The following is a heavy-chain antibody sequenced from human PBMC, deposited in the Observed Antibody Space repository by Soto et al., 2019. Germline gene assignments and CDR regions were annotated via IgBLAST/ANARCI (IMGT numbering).Heavy chain of an antibody. Sequence: EVQLVESGGGLVQPGGSLRLSCAASGFTVSSNYMSWVREAPGKGLEWVSVIYSGGSTYYADSVKGRFTISRDNSKNTLSLQMNSLRAEDTAVYYCARELEQLVAFDIWGQGTMVTVSS. CDR2: IYSGGST. CDR1: GFTVSSNY. CDR3: ARELEQLVAFDI. V-gene: IGHV3-66*01. D-gene: IGHD6-13*01. J-gene: IGHJ3*02.